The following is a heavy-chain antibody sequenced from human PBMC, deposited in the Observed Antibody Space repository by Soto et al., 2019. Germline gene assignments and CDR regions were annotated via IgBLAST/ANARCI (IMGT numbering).Heavy chain of an antibody. Sequence: PGGSLRLSCAASGFPFSSYAMSWVRQAPGKGLEWVSAISGSGGSTYYADSVKGRFTISRDNSKNTLYLQMNSLRAEDTAVYYCAKSSYGSDAFDIWGQGTMVTVSS. CDR3: AKSSYGSDAFDI. CDR2: ISGSGGST. J-gene: IGHJ3*02. CDR1: GFPFSSYA. D-gene: IGHD5-18*01. V-gene: IGHV3-23*01.